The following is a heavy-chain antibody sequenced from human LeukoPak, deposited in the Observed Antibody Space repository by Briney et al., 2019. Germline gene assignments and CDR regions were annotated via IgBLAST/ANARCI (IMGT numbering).Heavy chain of an antibody. V-gene: IGHV3-30*18. CDR2: ISYDGSNK. Sequence: GGSLRLSCAASGFTFSSYEMNWVRQAPGKGLEWVAVISYDGSNKYYADSVKGRFTISRDNSKNTLYLQMNSLRAEDTAVYYCAKDLGSYLYPCDYWGQGTLVTVSS. J-gene: IGHJ4*02. CDR3: AKDLGSYLYPCDY. CDR1: GFTFSSYE. D-gene: IGHD1-26*01.